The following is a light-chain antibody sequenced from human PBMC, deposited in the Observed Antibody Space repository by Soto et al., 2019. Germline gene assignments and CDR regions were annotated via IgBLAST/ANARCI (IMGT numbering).Light chain of an antibody. Sequence: QSVLTQPPCASGSPGQSVTISCTGTSSDVGGYNYVSWYQQHPGKAPKLMIYEVSKRPSGVPDRFSGSKSGNTASLTVSGLQAEDEADYYCSSYAGSNTEVFGGGTKLTVL. CDR2: EVS. CDR1: SSDVGGYNY. J-gene: IGLJ2*01. V-gene: IGLV2-8*01. CDR3: SSYAGSNTEV.